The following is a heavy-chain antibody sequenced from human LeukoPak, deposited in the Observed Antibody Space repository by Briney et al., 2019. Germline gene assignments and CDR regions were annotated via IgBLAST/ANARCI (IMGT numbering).Heavy chain of an antibody. J-gene: IGHJ4*02. Sequence: KPSETLPLTCTVSGGSISSYYWSWIRQPPGKGLEWIGYIYYSGSTNYNPSLKSRVTISVDTSKNQFSLKLSSVTAADTAVYYCARGGKEMATITTFDYWGQGTLVTVSS. CDR2: IYYSGST. CDR3: ARGGKEMATITTFDY. V-gene: IGHV4-59*01. D-gene: IGHD5-24*01. CDR1: GGSISSYY.